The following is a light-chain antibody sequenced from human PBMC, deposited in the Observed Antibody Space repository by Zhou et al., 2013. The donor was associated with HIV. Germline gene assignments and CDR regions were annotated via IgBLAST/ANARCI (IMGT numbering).Light chain of an antibody. CDR1: QSVSAY. CDR2: DTS. Sequence: EIVLTQSPATLSLSPGERATLSCRASQSVSAYLAWYQQKPGQAPRLVIYDTSIRATGVPARFSGSGSGREFTLTISRLEPEDFAVYYCQQYGSSPQTFGQGTKVEIK. J-gene: IGKJ1*01. CDR3: QQYGSSPQT. V-gene: IGKV3-20*01.